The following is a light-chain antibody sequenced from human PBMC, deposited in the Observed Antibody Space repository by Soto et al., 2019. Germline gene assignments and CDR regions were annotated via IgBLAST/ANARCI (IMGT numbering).Light chain of an antibody. V-gene: IGKV3-11*01. CDR1: QSFRGL. J-gene: IGKJ5*01. CDR2: DAY. Sequence: EVVLTQSPVTLSLSPWERATLSCRASQSFRGLLAWYQQKPGQAPRLLIYDAYNRATGIPPRFSGSGSGTDFTLTISSLEPEDSAVHYCQQRHMWPITFGQGTRLEIK. CDR3: QQRHMWPIT.